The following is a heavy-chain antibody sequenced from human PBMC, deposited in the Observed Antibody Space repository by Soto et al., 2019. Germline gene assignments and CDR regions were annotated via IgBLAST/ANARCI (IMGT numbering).Heavy chain of an antibody. D-gene: IGHD3-3*01. J-gene: IGHJ5*02. Sequence: GSLRLSCAASGFTFSSYIMNWVRQAPGKGLEWVSYISSSSSTIYYADSVKGRFTISRDNAKNSLYLQMNSLRDEDTAVYYCARESRFLEWLSLNWFDPWGQGTLVTVSS. CDR2: ISSSSSTI. V-gene: IGHV3-48*02. CDR1: GFTFSSYI. CDR3: ARESRFLEWLSLNWFDP.